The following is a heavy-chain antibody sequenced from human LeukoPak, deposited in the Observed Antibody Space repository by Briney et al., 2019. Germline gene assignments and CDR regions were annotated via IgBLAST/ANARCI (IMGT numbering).Heavy chain of an antibody. Sequence: GASVKVSCKASGGTFSSYAISRVRQAPGQGLEWMGGIIPIFGTANYAQKFQGRVTITTDESTSTAYMELSSLRSEDTAVYYCARSRGIAAADGYWGQGTLVTVSS. CDR1: GGTFSSYA. CDR3: ARSRGIAAADGY. D-gene: IGHD6-13*01. J-gene: IGHJ4*02. V-gene: IGHV1-69*05. CDR2: IIPIFGTA.